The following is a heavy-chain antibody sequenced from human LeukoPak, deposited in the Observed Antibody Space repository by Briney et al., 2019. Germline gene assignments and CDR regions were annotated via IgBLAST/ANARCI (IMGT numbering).Heavy chain of an antibody. V-gene: IGHV4-59*01. CDR1: GASISDYY. Sequence: SSGTLSLTCNVSGASISDYYWSWIRQPPGKGLEWVGYIYYRGGTNYNPSLKGRVTMSVDTSKNQLSLKLSSVTAADTAVYYCGRGERLGVAYWGRGTLVTVSS. CDR3: GRGERLGVAY. D-gene: IGHD3-16*01. J-gene: IGHJ4*02. CDR2: IYYRGGT.